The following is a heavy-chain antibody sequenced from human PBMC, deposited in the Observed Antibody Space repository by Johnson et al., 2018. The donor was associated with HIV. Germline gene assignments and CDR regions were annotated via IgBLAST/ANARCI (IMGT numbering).Heavy chain of an antibody. Sequence: VQLVESGGGVVQPGRSLRLSCAASGFTFSSYAMHWVRQAPGRGLEYVSAISSHGGSTYYANSVKGRFTISRDNSKNTLYLQMNSLRAEDTAVYYCVQGVPNPAGAFDIWGRGTMVTVSS. CDR3: VQGVPNPAGAFDI. D-gene: IGHD6-19*01. J-gene: IGHJ3*02. CDR2: ISSHGGST. CDR1: GFTFSSYA. V-gene: IGHV3-64*01.